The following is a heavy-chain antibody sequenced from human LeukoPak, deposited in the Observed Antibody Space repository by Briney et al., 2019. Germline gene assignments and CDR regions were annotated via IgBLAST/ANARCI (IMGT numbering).Heavy chain of an antibody. J-gene: IGHJ3*02. CDR2: ISAYNGNT. CDR3: ARDRGYYGSGSYYNRDAFDI. CDR1: GYTFTSYG. D-gene: IGHD3-10*01. Sequence: ASVEVSCKASGYTFTSYGISWVRQAPGQGLEWMGWISAYNGNTNYAQKLQGRVTMTTDTSTSTAYMELRSLRSDDTAVYYCARDRGYYGSGSYYNRDAFDIWGQGTMVTVSS. V-gene: IGHV1-18*01.